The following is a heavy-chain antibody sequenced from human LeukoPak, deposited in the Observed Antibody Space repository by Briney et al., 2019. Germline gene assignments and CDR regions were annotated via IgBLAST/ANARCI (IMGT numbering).Heavy chain of an antibody. V-gene: IGHV4-34*01. CDR1: GGSFSGYY. Sequence: PSETLSLTCAVYGGSFSGYYWSWIRQPPGKGLEWIGEINHSGSTNYNPSLKSRVTISVDTSKNQFSLKLSSVTAADAAVYYCAREVRLPDYWGQRTLVTVSS. J-gene: IGHJ4*02. CDR2: INHSGST. D-gene: IGHD6-25*01. CDR3: AREVRLPDY.